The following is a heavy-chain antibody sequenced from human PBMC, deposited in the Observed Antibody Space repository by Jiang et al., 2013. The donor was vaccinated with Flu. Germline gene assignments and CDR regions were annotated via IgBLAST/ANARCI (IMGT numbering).Heavy chain of an antibody. D-gene: IGHD3-22*01. CDR3: EGYYYDSSGYRNAFDI. V-gene: IGHV4-39*01. Sequence: TVSGGSISSSSYYWGWIRQPPGKGLEWIGSIYYSGSTYYNPSLKSRVTISVDTSKNQFSLKLSSVTAADTAVYYCEGYYYDSSGYRNAFDIWGQGTMVTVSS. J-gene: IGHJ3*02. CDR2: IYYSGST. CDR1: GGSISSSSYY.